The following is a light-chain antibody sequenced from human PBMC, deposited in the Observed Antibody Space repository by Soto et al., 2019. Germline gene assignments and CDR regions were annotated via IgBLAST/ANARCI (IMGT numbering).Light chain of an antibody. J-gene: IGLJ1*01. CDR2: EGT. V-gene: IGLV2-23*01. CDR3: FSYAGSNTYV. CDR1: RSDVGTYNL. Sequence: LTQPASVSGSLGQSITISCTGTRSDVGTYNLVSWYQVHPGKAPKLMIYEGTKRPSEISDRFSGSRSGSTASLTISGLQTEDEAEYYCFSYAGSNTYVFGSGTKVTVL.